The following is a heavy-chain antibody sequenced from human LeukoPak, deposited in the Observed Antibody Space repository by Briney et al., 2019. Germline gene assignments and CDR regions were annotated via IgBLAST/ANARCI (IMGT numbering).Heavy chain of an antibody. CDR3: ARGFRWYDSSGYYSM. D-gene: IGHD3-22*01. V-gene: IGHV4-38-2*02. Sequence: SETLSLTCTVSGYSISSGYYWGWIRQPPGKGLEWIGSIYHSGSTYYNPSLKSRVTISVDTSKNQFSLKLSSVTAADTAVYYCARGFRWYDSSGYYSMWGQGTLVTVSS. CDR1: GYSISSGYY. CDR2: IYHSGST. J-gene: IGHJ4*02.